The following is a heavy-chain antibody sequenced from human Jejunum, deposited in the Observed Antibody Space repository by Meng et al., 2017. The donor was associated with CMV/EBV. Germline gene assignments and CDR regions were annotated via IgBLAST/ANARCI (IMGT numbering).Heavy chain of an antibody. CDR1: GYSVSGDY. Sequence: VLAVQARNEEKDPGASVMVKCKAFGYSVSGDYVPWMRQAPGPGLEWMGRIAPNHAVTDYVKKFQGSVTKNREKANSIVYMELTRLTSGDTAVYYCERTWIDTFTPDFDYWGQGTLVTVSS. V-gene: IGHV1-2*02. CDR3: ERTWIDTFTPDFDY. J-gene: IGHJ4*02. CDR2: IAPNHAVT. D-gene: IGHD2-2*03.